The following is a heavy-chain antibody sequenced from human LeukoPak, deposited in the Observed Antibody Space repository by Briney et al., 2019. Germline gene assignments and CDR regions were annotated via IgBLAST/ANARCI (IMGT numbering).Heavy chain of an antibody. D-gene: IGHD2-2*02. CDR1: GLSLNSYA. V-gene: IGHV3-23*01. CDR2: SSSSDDGK. J-gene: IGHJ4*02. Sequence: GGSLRLSCTASGLSLNSYAMSWVRQVPGKGLEWVSASSSSDDGKWYAESVRGRFTISRDTSKNTVYLQMNSLRVEDAGVYYCAKDSLGVGIPTVIGIFDYWGQGTLVTVSS. CDR3: AKDSLGVGIPTVIGIFDY.